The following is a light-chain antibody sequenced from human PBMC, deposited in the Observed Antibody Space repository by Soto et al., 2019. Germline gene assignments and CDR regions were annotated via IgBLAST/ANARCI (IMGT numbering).Light chain of an antibody. CDR1: QAISSY. J-gene: IGKJ4*01. V-gene: IGKV1-27*01. CDR2: ATS. CDR3: YKYNHAPT. Sequence: DTQLTQSPSSLSASVGDRVTITCRASQAISSYLAWYQQKPGKVPELLIYATSTLQSGAPSRFSGSGSGTDFTLTISSLQPEDVATYYCYKYNHAPTFGGGTKVEIK.